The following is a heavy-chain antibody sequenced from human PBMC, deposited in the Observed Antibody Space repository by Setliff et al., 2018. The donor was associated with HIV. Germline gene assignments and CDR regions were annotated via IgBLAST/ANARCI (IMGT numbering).Heavy chain of an antibody. CDR2: ISAYTGHT. Sequence: GASVKVSCKASGYSFINYGISWVRQAPGQGPEWMGWISAYTGHTDYAPRLLGRVTMTTDTSTSTAYMELRSRTSDDTAVCYCARARLQGIVTAVGPRDNCLDPWGQGTRVTVS. CDR3: ARARLQGIVTAVGPRDNCLDP. CDR1: GYSFINYG. D-gene: IGHD1-26*01. J-gene: IGHJ5*02. V-gene: IGHV1-18*01.